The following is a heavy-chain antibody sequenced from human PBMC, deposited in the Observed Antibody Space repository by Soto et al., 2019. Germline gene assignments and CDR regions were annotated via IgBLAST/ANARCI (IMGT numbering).Heavy chain of an antibody. CDR3: AKDRMYYDGSVSLWYIDY. J-gene: IGHJ4*02. CDR2: ISGSGDRT. Sequence: EVQLLQSGGDLVQPGGSLRLSCAASGFTFSAYAMSWVRQAPGKGLEWVAAISGSGDRTYYADSVKGRFTISRDSSDNTLYLQMNSLRAEDTAIYYCAKDRMYYDGSVSLWYIDYWGQGTLVIVSS. CDR1: GFTFSAYA. D-gene: IGHD3-10*01. V-gene: IGHV3-23*01.